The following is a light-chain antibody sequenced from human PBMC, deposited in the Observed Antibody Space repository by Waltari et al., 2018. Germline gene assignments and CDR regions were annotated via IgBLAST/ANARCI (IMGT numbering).Light chain of an antibody. CDR1: QSVSNY. Sequence: EIVLTQSPATLSLSPGERATLPCRASQSVSNYLAWYQQKPGQAPRLLIYDASNRATGIPARFSGSGSGTDFTLTINSLEPEDFAVYYSQQRSNWPPLTFGGGTKVEIK. CDR3: QQRSNWPPLT. CDR2: DAS. J-gene: IGKJ4*01. V-gene: IGKV3-11*01.